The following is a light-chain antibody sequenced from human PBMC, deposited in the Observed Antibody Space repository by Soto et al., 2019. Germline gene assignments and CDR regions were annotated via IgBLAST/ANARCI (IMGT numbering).Light chain of an antibody. V-gene: IGKV3D-20*02. J-gene: IGKJ5*01. CDR3: QQRSNWPPIT. CDR1: QSVSSSY. Sequence: EIVLTQSPATLSLSPGERATLSCRASQSVSSSYLAWYQQKPAQAPRLLIYGASSRATGIPARFSGGGSGTNFTLTIDNLEPEDFAIYYCQQRSNWPPITFGQGTRLEIK. CDR2: GAS.